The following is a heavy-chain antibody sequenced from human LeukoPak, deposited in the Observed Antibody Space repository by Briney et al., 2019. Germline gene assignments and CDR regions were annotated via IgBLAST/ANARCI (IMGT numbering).Heavy chain of an antibody. CDR3: ARSGSSVRTFDY. D-gene: IGHD3-10*01. CDR2: INHSGST. CDR1: GGSFSGYY. Sequence: TETLSLTCAVYGGSFSGYYWSWIRQPPGKGLEWIGEINHSGSTNYNPSLKSRVTISVDTSKNQFSLKLSSVTAADTAVYYCARSGSSVRTFDYWGQGTLVTVSS. J-gene: IGHJ4*02. V-gene: IGHV4-34*01.